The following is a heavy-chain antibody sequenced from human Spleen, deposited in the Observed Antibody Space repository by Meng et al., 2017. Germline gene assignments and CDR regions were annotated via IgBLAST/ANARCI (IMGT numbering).Heavy chain of an antibody. J-gene: IGHJ4*02. D-gene: IGHD3-10*01. CDR2: INPNNGDT. V-gene: IGHV1-2*02. CDR1: GYTFTGYY. CDR3: ARDLAMLRGRQLDY. Sequence: QVRLVQVGSEVKKPGASVKVSCKASGYTFTGYYMHWVRQAPGQGLEWMGWINPNNGDTNNIQRFQGRVTMTRDTSINTAYLELNNLKSDDTAVYYCARDLAMLRGRQLDYWGQGSLVTVSS.